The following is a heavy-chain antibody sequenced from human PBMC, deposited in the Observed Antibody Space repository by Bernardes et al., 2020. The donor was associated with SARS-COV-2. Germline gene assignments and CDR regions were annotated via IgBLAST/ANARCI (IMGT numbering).Heavy chain of an antibody. V-gene: IGHV3-48*04. CDR2: ISTGGSTK. Sequence: GGSLRLSCVGSGFTFSNYGMHWVRQAPGKGLEWVSYISTGGSTKYYADSVKGRFTISRDNAKNSLYLQMNSLRAEDTAVYYCAREYTYGFDSWGQGTLVTVSS. D-gene: IGHD5-18*01. J-gene: IGHJ4*02. CDR1: GFTFSNYG. CDR3: AREYTYGFDS.